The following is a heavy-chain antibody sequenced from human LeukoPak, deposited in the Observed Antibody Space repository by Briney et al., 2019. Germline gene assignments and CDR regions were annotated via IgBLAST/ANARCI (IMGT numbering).Heavy chain of an antibody. J-gene: IGHJ6*02. CDR1: GYTFTSYD. D-gene: IGHD2-2*01. V-gene: IGHV1-8*01. CDR3: ARSPSCYACSWGVRYYYGMDV. CDR2: MNPNSGNT. Sequence: GASVKVSCKASGYTFTSYDINWVRQATGQGLEWMGWMNPNSGNTGYAQKFQGRVTMTRNTSISTAYMELSSLRSEDTAVYYCARSPSCYACSWGVRYYYGMDVWGQGTTVTVSS.